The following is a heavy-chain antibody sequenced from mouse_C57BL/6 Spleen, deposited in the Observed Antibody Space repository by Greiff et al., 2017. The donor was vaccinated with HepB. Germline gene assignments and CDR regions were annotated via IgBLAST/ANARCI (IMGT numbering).Heavy chain of an antibody. J-gene: IGHJ2*01. V-gene: IGHV5-6*02. CDR2: ISSGGSYT. Sequence: DVKLVESGGDLVKPGGSLKLSCAASGFTFSSYGMSWVRQTPDKRLEWVATISSGGSYTYYPDSVKGRFTISRDNAKNTLYLQMSSLKSEDTAMYYCARENDPYYFDYWGQGTTLTVSS. CDR3: ARENDPYYFDY. CDR1: GFTFSSYG.